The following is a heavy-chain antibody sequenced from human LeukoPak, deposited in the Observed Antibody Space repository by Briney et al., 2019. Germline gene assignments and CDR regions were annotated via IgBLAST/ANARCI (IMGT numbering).Heavy chain of an antibody. CDR1: GYTFTGYY. J-gene: IGHJ6*02. CDR3: AGEVDYYGSGSSNDGMDV. Sequence: ASVKVSCKASGYTFTGYYMHWVRQAPEQGLEWMGWINPNSGGTNYAQKFQGRVTMTRDTSISTAYMELSRLRSDDTAVYYCAGEVDYYGSGSSNDGMDVWGQGTTVTVSS. CDR2: INPNSGGT. D-gene: IGHD3-10*01. V-gene: IGHV1-2*02.